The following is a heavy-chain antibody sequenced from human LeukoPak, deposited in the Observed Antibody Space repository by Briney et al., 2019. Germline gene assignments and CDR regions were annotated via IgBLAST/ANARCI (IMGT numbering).Heavy chain of an antibody. D-gene: IGHD4-11*01. CDR1: VGTFSSYA. Sequence: SVKVSCKASVGTFSSYAISWVRQAPGQGLEWMGGIIPIFGTANYAQKFQGRVAITADKSTSTAYMELSSLRSGDTAVYYCASRTTAPGLYYWGQGTLVTVFS. J-gene: IGHJ4*02. CDR3: ASRTTAPGLYY. V-gene: IGHV1-69*06. CDR2: IIPIFGTA.